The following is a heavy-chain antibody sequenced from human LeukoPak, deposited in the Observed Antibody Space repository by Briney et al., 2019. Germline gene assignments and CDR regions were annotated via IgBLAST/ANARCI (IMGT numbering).Heavy chain of an antibody. Sequence: GGSLRLSRAASGFTFSSYSMNLVRQAPGKGLGWVSSISSSSSYIYYADSVKGRFTISRDNAKNSLYLQMNSLRAEDTAVYYCARGCYYVSGSYYNVFDYWGQGTLVTVSS. CDR1: GFTFSSYS. CDR2: ISSSSSYI. CDR3: ARGCYYVSGSYYNVFDY. D-gene: IGHD3-10*01. V-gene: IGHV3-21*01. J-gene: IGHJ4*02.